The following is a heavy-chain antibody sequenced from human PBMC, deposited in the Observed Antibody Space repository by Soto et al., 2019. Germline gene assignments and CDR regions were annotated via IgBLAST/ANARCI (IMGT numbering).Heavy chain of an antibody. Sequence: EVRLVESGGGLVKPGGSLRLSCAASGFTFNKYSMNWVRQAPGKVFEWVSSITSKTGDQYYADSVKGRFIISSDYTKNSMSLQVTSLRDEDTAVYYCVRDLMPHDRGLDDLAYWGQGTLVNVSS. CDR3: VRDLMPHDRGLDDLAY. D-gene: IGHD3-22*01. CDR2: ITSKTGDQ. V-gene: IGHV3-21*03. CDR1: GFTFNKYS. J-gene: IGHJ4*02.